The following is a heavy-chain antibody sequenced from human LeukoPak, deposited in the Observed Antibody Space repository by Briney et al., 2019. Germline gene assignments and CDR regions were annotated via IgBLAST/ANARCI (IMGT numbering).Heavy chain of an antibody. J-gene: IGHJ6*03. V-gene: IGHV4-61*01. D-gene: IGHD6-13*01. CDR3: ARLVGTYNSYYYMDV. CDR2: MYYSERT. CDR1: GYSISSGYY. Sequence: PSETLSLTCTVSGYSISSGYYWGWIRQPPGKGVEWIGYMYYSERTNYNPSLKSRVTMSIDTSKNQFSLRLSSVTAADTAVYFCARLVGTYNSYYYMDVWGKGTTVTVSS.